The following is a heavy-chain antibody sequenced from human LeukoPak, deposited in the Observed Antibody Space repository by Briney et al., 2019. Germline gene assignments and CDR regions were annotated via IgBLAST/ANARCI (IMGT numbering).Heavy chain of an antibody. J-gene: IGHJ1*01. CDR1: GGSISSGANY. V-gene: IGHV4-31*03. CDR3: ARAPSVDWYYFQL. CDR2: LYSSGHT. Sequence: PSETLSLTCTVSGGSISSGANYWSWIRQRPGRGLEWIGYLYSSGHTYYNPSLKSRAFLSVDTAKSQLFLKLTSVTAAETAVHYCARAPSVDWYYFQLWGQGTLVTVSS. D-gene: IGHD3-9*01.